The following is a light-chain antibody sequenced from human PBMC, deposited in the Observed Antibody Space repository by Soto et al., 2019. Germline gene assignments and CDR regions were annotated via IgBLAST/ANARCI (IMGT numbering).Light chain of an antibody. CDR2: DTS. CDR3: QQNGRSIT. Sequence: DIVMTQSPATLSVSPGERATLSCRASQSVSIKLAWYQQKPGQAPRLLIYDTSTRATGIPASFSGSGSGTDLTLTISRLEPEDFAVYYCQQNGRSITFSQGTRLEIK. V-gene: IGKV3-15*01. J-gene: IGKJ5*01. CDR1: QSVSIK.